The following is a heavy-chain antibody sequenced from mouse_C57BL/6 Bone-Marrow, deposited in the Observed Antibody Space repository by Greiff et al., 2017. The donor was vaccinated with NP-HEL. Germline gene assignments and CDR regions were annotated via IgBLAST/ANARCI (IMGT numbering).Heavy chain of an antibody. Sequence: EVQLQQSGPELVKPGASVKISCKASGYSFTDYNMNWVKQSNGKSLEWIGVINPNYGTTSYNQKFKGKATLTVDQSSSTAYMQLNSLTSEYSAVYYCASSTTVESGIIDAMDYWGQGTSVTVSS. V-gene: IGHV1-39*01. CDR3: ASSTTVESGIIDAMDY. D-gene: IGHD1-1*01. CDR1: GYSFTDYN. J-gene: IGHJ4*01. CDR2: INPNYGTT.